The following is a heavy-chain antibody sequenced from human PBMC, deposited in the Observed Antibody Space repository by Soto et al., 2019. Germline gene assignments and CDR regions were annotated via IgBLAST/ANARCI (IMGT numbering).Heavy chain of an antibody. D-gene: IGHD5-12*01. CDR2: INRDGST. J-gene: IGHJ5*02. CDR1: GDSVTSNHFF. Sequence: SETLSLTCTVSGDSVTSNHFFWGWIRRPPGRGLEWIASINRDGSTYFRPSLKSRVTISVDTSKNQFSLKLTSVTAADTAVYYCARGFKWRTNWFDPRGQGTLVTVSS. V-gene: IGHV4-39*01. CDR3: ARGFKWRTNWFDP.